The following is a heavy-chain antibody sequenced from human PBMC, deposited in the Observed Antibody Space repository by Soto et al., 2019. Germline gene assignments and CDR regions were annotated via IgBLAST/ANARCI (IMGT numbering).Heavy chain of an antibody. V-gene: IGHV6-1*01. Sequence: KPSQTLSLTCAISGDSVSGDSAAWNWVRLSPSRGLEWLARTYYRSRWYNDYAVSVRSRITVNADTSKNQFSLQLTSVTPEDTAIYFCAGTTSHHWLYMDVWGRGTTVTVSS. J-gene: IGHJ6*03. CDR1: GDSVSGDSAA. D-gene: IGHD1-1*01. CDR2: TYYRSRWYN. CDR3: AGTTSHHWLYMDV.